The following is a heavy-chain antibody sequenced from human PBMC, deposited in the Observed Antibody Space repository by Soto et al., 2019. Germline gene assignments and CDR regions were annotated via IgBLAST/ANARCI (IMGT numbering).Heavy chain of an antibody. D-gene: IGHD6-13*01. CDR2: INHSGST. V-gene: IGHV4-34*01. CDR3: ARGLKGKYSSSWVQWLVFRPFDY. Sequence: SETLSLTCAVYGGSFSGYYWSWIRQPPGKGLEWIGEINHSGSTNYNPSLKSRVTISVDTSKNQFSLKLSSVTAADTAVYYCARGLKGKYSSSWVQWLVFRPFDYWGQGTLVTVSS. J-gene: IGHJ4*02. CDR1: GGSFSGYY.